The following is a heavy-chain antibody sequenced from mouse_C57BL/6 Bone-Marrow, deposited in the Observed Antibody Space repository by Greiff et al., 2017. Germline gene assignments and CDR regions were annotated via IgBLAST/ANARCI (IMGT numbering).Heavy chain of an antibody. CDR2: IYPRSGNT. V-gene: IGHV1-81*01. D-gene: IGHD1-1*01. J-gene: IGHJ3*01. CDR3: ARYDTTVAPIAY. Sequence: QVQLQQSGAELARPGASVKLSCKASGYTFTSYGISWVKQRTGQGLEWIGEIYPRSGNTYYNEKFKGKATLTADKYSSTAYMELRSLTSEDSAVYFCARYDTTVAPIAYWGQGTLVTVSA. CDR1: GYTFTSYG.